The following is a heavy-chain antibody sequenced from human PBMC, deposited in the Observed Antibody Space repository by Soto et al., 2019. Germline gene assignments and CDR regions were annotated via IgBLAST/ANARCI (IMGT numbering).Heavy chain of an antibody. CDR3: ARWYRTSGSWGCFDY. D-gene: IGHD3-10*01. J-gene: IGHJ4*02. CDR1: GGTFSSYA. V-gene: IGHV1-69*13. CDR2: IIPIFGTA. Sequence: SVKVSCKASGGTFSSYAISWVRQAPGQGLEWMGGIIPIFGTANYAQKFQGRVTITADESTSTAYMELSSLRSEDTAVYYCARWYRTSGSWGCFDYWGQGTLVTVSS.